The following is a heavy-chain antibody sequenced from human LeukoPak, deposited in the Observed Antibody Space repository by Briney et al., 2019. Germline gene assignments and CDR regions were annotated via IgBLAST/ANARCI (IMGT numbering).Heavy chain of an antibody. J-gene: IGHJ5*02. D-gene: IGHD3-10*01. CDR2: INHSGST. CDR3: ARRLVVYYYGSGSHNWFDP. V-gene: IGHV4-34*01. CDR1: GGSFSGYY. Sequence: SETLSLTCAVYGGSFSGYYWSWIRQPPGKGLELIGEINHSGSTNYNPSLKSRVTISVDTSKNQFSLKLSSVTAADTAVYYCARRLVVYYYGSGSHNWFDPWGQGTLVTVSS.